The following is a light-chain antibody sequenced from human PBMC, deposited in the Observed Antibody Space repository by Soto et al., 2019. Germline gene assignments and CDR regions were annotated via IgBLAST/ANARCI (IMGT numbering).Light chain of an antibody. CDR1: SSDVGGYNY. CDR3: RSYVGSDKYV. Sequence: QSALTQPPSASGSPGQSVTISCTGTSSDVGGYNYVSWYQQHPGKAPKLIIYEVRERPSGVPDRFSGSKSGNTASLTVSGLQAEDEADYYCRSYVGSDKYVFGTGTKLTVL. V-gene: IGLV2-8*01. CDR2: EVR. J-gene: IGLJ1*01.